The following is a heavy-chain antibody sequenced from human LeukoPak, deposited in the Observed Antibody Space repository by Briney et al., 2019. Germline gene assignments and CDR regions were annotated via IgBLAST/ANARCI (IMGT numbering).Heavy chain of an antibody. CDR3: ASYCGGDCYSRAFDI. CDR2: ISGSGGST. Sequence: PGGSLRLSCAASGFTFSSYAMSWVRQAPGKGLEWVSAISGSGGSTYYADSVKGRFTISRDNSKNTLYLQMNSLRAEDTAVYYCASYCGGDCYSRAFDIWGQGTMVTVSS. V-gene: IGHV3-23*01. CDR1: GFTFSSYA. J-gene: IGHJ3*02. D-gene: IGHD2-21*02.